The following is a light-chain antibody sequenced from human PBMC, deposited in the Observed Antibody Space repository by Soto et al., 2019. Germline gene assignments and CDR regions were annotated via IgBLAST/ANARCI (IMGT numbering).Light chain of an antibody. CDR1: QGNRND. J-gene: IGKJ1*01. CDR3: LQHYSYPWT. Sequence: DIPMTQSPSSLSESVGHRVTITCRASQGNRNDFGWYQQKPGKAPKRLIYAASSLQSGVPARLSGSESGTDVTLTISSRQPEDFATCYCLQHYSYPWTFGQGTKVEVK. V-gene: IGKV1-17*01. CDR2: AAS.